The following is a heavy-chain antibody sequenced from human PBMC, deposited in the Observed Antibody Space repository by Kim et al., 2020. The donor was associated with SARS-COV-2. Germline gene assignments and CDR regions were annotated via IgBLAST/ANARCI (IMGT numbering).Heavy chain of an antibody. CDR3: TTLISAAGRCY. CDR1: GFLFSNVW. Sequence: GGSLRLSCAASGFLFSNVWMSWVRQAPGKGLEWVGRIKSKTDGEATDYAAPVKGRFTMSRDDSKNTLYLQMNSLETEDTAVYYCTTLISAAGRCYWGQGTLVTVSS. J-gene: IGHJ4*02. CDR2: IKSKTDGEAT. V-gene: IGHV3-15*01. D-gene: IGHD6-13*01.